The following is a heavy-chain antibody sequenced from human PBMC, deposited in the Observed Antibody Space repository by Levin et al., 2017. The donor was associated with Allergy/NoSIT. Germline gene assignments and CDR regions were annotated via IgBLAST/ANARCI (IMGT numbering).Heavy chain of an antibody. CDR2: ISYDGSNK. D-gene: IGHD3-10*01. V-gene: IGHV3-30*04. Sequence: GGSLRLSCAASGFTFSSYAMHWVRQAPGKGLEWVAVISYDGSNKYYADSVKGRFTISRDNSKNTLYLQMNSLRAEDTAVYYCARVQESIGGFDIWGQGTMVTVSS. J-gene: IGHJ3*02. CDR3: ARVQESIGGFDI. CDR1: GFTFSSYA.